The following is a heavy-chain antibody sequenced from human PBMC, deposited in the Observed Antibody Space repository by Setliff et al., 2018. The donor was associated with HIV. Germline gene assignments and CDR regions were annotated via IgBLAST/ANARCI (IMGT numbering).Heavy chain of an antibody. J-gene: IGHJ5*02. V-gene: IGHV4-31*01. CDR3: ARRTFGSGRIDP. CDR2: SYYSGSA. D-gene: IGHD3-16*01. Sequence: TLSLTCSVSGGSISSGGYYWSWIRQHPGKGLEWIGYSYYSGSANYNPSLKGLVTISVDTSKNQFSLKLSSVTAADTAVYYCARRTFGSGRIDPWGQGTLVTVSS. CDR1: GGSISSGGYY.